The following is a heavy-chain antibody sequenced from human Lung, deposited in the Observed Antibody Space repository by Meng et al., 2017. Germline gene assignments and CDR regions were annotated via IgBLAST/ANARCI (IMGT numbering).Heavy chain of an antibody. D-gene: IGHD3-10*01. V-gene: IGHV3-48*03. CDR1: GFTFSSYE. CDR2: IGGSGSDI. Sequence: GESLKISCAASGFTFSSYEMTWVRQAPGKGLEWVSYIGGSGSDIYYADSVKGRFTISRDNAKNSLYLQMNSLRAEDTALYYCARDLSNEGSYYYYGMDVWGQGTRVPSP. J-gene: IGHJ6*02. CDR3: ARDLSNEGSYYYYGMDV.